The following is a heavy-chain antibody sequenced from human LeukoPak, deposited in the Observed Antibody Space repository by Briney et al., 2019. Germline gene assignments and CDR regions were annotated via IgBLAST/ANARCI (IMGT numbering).Heavy chain of an antibody. Sequence: SETLSLTCTVSGGSISSYYWSWIRQPPGKGLEWIGYIYYSGSTNCNPSLKSRVTISVDTSKNQFSLKLSSVTAADTAVYYCARTPFYYDSSGYYRHFTFDYWGQGTLVTVSS. CDR3: ARTPFYYDSSGYYRHFTFDY. J-gene: IGHJ4*02. CDR1: GGSISSYY. D-gene: IGHD3-22*01. V-gene: IGHV4-59*01. CDR2: IYYSGST.